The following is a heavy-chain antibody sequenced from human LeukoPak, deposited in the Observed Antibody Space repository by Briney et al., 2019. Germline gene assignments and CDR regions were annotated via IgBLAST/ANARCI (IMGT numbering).Heavy chain of an antibody. Sequence: PSETLSLTCTVSGGSISSYYWSWIRQPPGKGLEWIGYIYYSGSTNYNPSLKSRVTISVDTSKNQFSLKLSSVTAADTAVYYCASSPRRGGYPHFDYWGQGTLVTASS. CDR1: GGSISSYY. D-gene: IGHD3-22*01. CDR3: ASSPRRGGYPHFDY. V-gene: IGHV4-59*08. CDR2: IYYSGST. J-gene: IGHJ4*02.